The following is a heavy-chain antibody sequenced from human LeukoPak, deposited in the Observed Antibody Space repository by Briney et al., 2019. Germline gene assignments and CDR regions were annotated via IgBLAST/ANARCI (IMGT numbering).Heavy chain of an antibody. D-gene: IGHD3-22*01. CDR3: ARGLFLSGYLDAFDI. CDR1: GFTFSSYA. Sequence: PGGSLRLSCAASGFTFSSYAMNWVRQAPGKGLEWVSYISSSGSTIYYADSVKGRCTISRDNSKNTLYLQMNSLRVEDTAIYYCARGLFLSGYLDAFDIWGQGTVVTVSS. CDR2: ISSSGSTI. V-gene: IGHV3-48*03. J-gene: IGHJ3*02.